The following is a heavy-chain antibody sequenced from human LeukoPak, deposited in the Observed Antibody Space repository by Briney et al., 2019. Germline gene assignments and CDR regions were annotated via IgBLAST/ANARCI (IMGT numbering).Heavy chain of an antibody. Sequence: ASVKVSCKASGYTFTSYYMHWVRQAPGQGLEWVGWITTYNGEKIYSQKFQGRVTMTTDTSSGTYYMELRNLRSDDTAIYYCARDCSNGVCYPRDYWGQGTLVIVSS. V-gene: IGHV1-18*04. CDR3: ARDCSNGVCYPRDY. CDR2: ITTYNGEK. D-gene: IGHD2-8*01. J-gene: IGHJ4*02. CDR1: GYTFTSYY.